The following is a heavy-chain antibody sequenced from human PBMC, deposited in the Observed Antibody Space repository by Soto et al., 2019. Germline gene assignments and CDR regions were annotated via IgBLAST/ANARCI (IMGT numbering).Heavy chain of an antibody. CDR3: AKTLYYYDTSGYQ. CDR1: GFTFSSYA. V-gene: IGHV3-23*01. D-gene: IGHD3-22*01. Sequence: EVQLLESGGGLVQPGGSLRLSCAASGFTFSSYAMSWVRQAPGKGLEWVSAISGSGGSTYYADSVKGRFTISRDNSKNSLYLQMNSLRAEDTAVYYCAKTLYYYDTSGYQWGQGTLVTVSS. J-gene: IGHJ4*02. CDR2: ISGSGGST.